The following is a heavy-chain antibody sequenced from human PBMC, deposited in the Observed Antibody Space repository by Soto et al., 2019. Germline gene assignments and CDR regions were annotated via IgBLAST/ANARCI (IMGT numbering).Heavy chain of an antibody. V-gene: IGHV3-73*01. CDR2: IRSKANSYAT. CDR1: VLTFNGSA. J-gene: IGHJ6*02. D-gene: IGHD2-2*02. Sequence: GCSMRLSCASSVLTFNGSAMHWVRQDSGKGLEWVGRIRSKANSYATAYAASVKGRFTISRDDSKNTAYLQMNSLKTEDTAVYYCTRRCSSTSCYIPDVWGQGTTVTVSS. CDR3: TRRCSSTSCYIPDV.